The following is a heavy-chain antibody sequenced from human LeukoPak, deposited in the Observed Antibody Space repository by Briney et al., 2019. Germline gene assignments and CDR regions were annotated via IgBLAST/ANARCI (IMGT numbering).Heavy chain of an antibody. V-gene: IGHV3-9*01. CDR1: GFTFDDYA. J-gene: IGHJ3*02. D-gene: IGHD1-26*01. CDR3: AKGHVVGATTSGAFDI. Sequence: GGSLRLSCAASGFTFDDYAMPWVRQAPGKGLEWVSGISWNSGSIGYADSVKGRFTISRDNAKNSLYLQMNSLRAEDTALYYCAKGHVVGATTSGAFDIWGQGTMVTVSS. CDR2: ISWNSGSI.